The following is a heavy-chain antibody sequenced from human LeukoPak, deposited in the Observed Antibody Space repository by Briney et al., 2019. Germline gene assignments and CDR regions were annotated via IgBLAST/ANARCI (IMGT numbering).Heavy chain of an antibody. Sequence: GGSLRLSCAASGFTFSTYAMSWVRQAPGKGLEWVSYISSSGSTIYYADSVKGRFTISRDNAKNSLYLQMNSLRAEDTAVYYCARDRYYGSGSWFDPWGQGTLVTVSS. CDR2: ISSSGSTI. CDR3: ARDRYYGSGSWFDP. D-gene: IGHD3-10*01. CDR1: GFTFSTYA. J-gene: IGHJ5*02. V-gene: IGHV3-11*01.